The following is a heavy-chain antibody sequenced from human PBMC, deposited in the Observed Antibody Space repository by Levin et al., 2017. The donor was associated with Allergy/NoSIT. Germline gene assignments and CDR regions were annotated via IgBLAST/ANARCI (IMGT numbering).Heavy chain of an antibody. CDR3: ATGYGDYIPLDDGMDV. Sequence: ASVKVSCKVSGYTLTELSMHWVRQAPGKGLEWMGGYDPEDGETIYAQKLQGRVTMTEDTSTDTAYLELTSLRSEDTAVYYCATGYGDYIPLDDGMDVWGQGTTVAVSS. CDR1: GYTLTELS. V-gene: IGHV1-24*01. D-gene: IGHD4-17*01. J-gene: IGHJ6*02. CDR2: YDPEDGET.